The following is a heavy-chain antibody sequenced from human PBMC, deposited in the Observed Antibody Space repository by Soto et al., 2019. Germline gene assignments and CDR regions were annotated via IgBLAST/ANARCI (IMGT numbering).Heavy chain of an antibody. CDR2: IYYSGST. V-gene: IGHV4-39*01. CDR3: ARRSYSSSSLYYYYYGMDV. Sequence: PSETLSLTCTVSGGSISSSSHYWGWIRQPPGKGLEWIGSIYYSGSTYYNPSLKSRVTISVDTSKNQFSLKRSSVTAADTAVYYCARRSYSSSSLYYYYYGMDVWGQGTTVTVS. D-gene: IGHD6-6*01. CDR1: GGSISSSSHY. J-gene: IGHJ6*02.